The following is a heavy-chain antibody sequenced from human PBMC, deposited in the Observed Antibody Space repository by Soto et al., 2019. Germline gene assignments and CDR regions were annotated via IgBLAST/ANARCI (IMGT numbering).Heavy chain of an antibody. Sequence: PGGSLRLSCAASGFTVSSNYMSWVRQAPGKGLEWVSVIYSGGSTYYAGSVKGRFTISRDNSKNTLYLQMNSLRAEDTAVYYCASGIGGSGWYYFDYWGQGTLVTVSS. CDR1: GFTVSSNY. V-gene: IGHV3-53*01. J-gene: IGHJ4*02. CDR2: IYSGGST. CDR3: ASGIGGSGWYYFDY. D-gene: IGHD6-19*01.